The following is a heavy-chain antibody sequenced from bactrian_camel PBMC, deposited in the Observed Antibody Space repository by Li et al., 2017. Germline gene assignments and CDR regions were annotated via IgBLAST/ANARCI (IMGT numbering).Heavy chain of an antibody. V-gene: IGHV3S31*01. J-gene: IGHJ6*01. CDR3: AAHPNRVLCSSGLPIQNDFDY. CDR2: INHGGTTT. CDR1: GFPFSDYA. D-gene: IGHD6*01. Sequence: DVQLVESGGGSVQAGGSLRLSCASSGFPFSDYAMGWFRQAPGKEREGVATINHGGTTTHYADTVKGRFTISRDTTLNTLYLQMNSLKPEDTAMYHCAAHPNRVLCSSGLPIQNDFDYWGQGTQVTVS.